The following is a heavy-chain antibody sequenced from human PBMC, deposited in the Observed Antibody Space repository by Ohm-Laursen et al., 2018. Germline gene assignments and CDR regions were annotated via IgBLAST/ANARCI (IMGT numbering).Heavy chain of an antibody. D-gene: IGHD2-15*01. Sequence: SSVKVSCKASGYTFTSYDINWVRRATGQGLEWMGWMNPNSGNTGYAQKFQGRVTMTRNTSISTAYMELSSLRSEDTAVYYCARRSGRARPVVDFDYWGQGTLVTVSS. CDR1: GYTFTSYD. CDR2: MNPNSGNT. CDR3: ARRSGRARPVVDFDY. J-gene: IGHJ4*02. V-gene: IGHV1-8*01.